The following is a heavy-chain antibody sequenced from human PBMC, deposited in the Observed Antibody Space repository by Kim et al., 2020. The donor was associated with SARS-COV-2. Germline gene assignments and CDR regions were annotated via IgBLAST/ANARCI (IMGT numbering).Heavy chain of an antibody. CDR3: VKGACLAY. J-gene: IGHJ4*02. Sequence: GGSLRLSCVASGFTFGTFDMSWVRQAPGKGLKWLSVIKGQDDRTYYAESVKGRFTVSRDSAKNTLSLQMNSLRSDDTAIYYCVKGACLAYWCAGTLVAV. V-gene: IGHV3-23*01. CDR1: GFTFGTFD. CDR2: IKGQDDRT.